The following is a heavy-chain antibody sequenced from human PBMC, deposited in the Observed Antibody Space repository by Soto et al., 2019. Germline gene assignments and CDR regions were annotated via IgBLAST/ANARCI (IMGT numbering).Heavy chain of an antibody. Sequence: GGSLRLSCAASGFTFSSYAMSWVRQAPGKGLEWVSAISGSGGSTYYADSVKGRFTISRDNSKNTLYLQMNSLRAEDTAVYYCAKGLLNSTAGLNWLDPWGQGNLVTVSS. CDR3: AKGLLNSTAGLNWLDP. J-gene: IGHJ5*02. D-gene: IGHD1-1*01. CDR1: GFTFSSYA. V-gene: IGHV3-23*01. CDR2: ISGSGGST.